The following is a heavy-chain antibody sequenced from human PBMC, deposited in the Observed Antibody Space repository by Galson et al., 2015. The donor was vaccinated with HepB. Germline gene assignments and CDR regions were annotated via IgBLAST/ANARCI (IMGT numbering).Heavy chain of an antibody. CDR3: ARVGSSWYSYFDY. V-gene: IGHV3-7*01. D-gene: IGHD6-13*01. CDR1: GFTFTTSL. CDR2: IKQDGSEK. J-gene: IGHJ4*02. Sequence: SLGLSCAASGFTFTTSLLSWVRQAPGKGLEWVANIKQDGSEKYYVDSVKGRFTIPRDNVKNSLYLHMESLRAEDTAVYYCARVGSSWYSYFDYWGQGTPVTVSS.